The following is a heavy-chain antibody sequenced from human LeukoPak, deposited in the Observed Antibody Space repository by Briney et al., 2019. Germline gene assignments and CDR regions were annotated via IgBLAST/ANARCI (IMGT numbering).Heavy chain of an antibody. D-gene: IGHD3-9*01. CDR1: GGSFSGYY. CDR3: ARGVSHRNFAWLFY. V-gene: IGHV4-34*01. J-gene: IGHJ4*02. CDR2: INDSGST. Sequence: SETLSLTCAVYGGSFSGYYWSWIRQPPGKGLEWIGEINDSGSTHYNTSLNSRVTISVDTSKNQVYLKLSSVTAADPAIYYCARGVSHRNFAWLFYWGQGTLVTVSS.